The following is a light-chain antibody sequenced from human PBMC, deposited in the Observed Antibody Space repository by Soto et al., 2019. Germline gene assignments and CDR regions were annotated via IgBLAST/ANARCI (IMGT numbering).Light chain of an antibody. V-gene: IGLV1-51*01. CDR2: ENN. CDR3: GTWDSSLSAGV. Sequence: QSVLTQPPSVSAAPGQKVTISCSGFSSNIGNNYVSWYQQVPGTAPKLLIYENNKRPSGIPDRFSGFKSGTSATLDITGLQTGDEADYYCGTWDSSLSAGVFGGGTKLTVL. J-gene: IGLJ2*01. CDR1: SSNIGNNY.